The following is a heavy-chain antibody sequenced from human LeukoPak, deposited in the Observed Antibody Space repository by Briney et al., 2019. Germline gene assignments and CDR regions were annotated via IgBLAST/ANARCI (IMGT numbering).Heavy chain of an antibody. CDR1: GGSVSSGSYY. CDR2: IYYSGST. V-gene: IGHV4-61*01. D-gene: IGHD3-10*01. J-gene: IGHJ4*02. CDR3: ARYGSGSYYTVAVDY. Sequence: SETLSLTCTVSGGSVSSGSYYWSWIRQPPGKGLERIGYIYYSGSTNYNPSLKSRVTISVDTFKNQFSLKLSSVTAADTAVYYCARYGSGSYYTVAVDYWGQGTLVTVSS.